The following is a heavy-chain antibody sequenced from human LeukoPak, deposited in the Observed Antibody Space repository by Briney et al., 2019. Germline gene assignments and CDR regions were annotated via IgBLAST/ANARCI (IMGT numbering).Heavy chain of an antibody. J-gene: IGHJ4*02. D-gene: IGHD4-17*01. Sequence: PGGSLRLSCAASGFTFSSYGMHWVRQAPGKGLEWVAVISYDGSNKYYADSVKGRLTISRDNSKNTLNLQMNSLRGEDTAVYYCAKKVDPYGDNVLRGNYFDNWGQGTLVTVSS. CDR3: AKKVDPYGDNVLRGNYFDN. CDR1: GFTFSSYG. V-gene: IGHV3-30*18. CDR2: ISYDGSNK.